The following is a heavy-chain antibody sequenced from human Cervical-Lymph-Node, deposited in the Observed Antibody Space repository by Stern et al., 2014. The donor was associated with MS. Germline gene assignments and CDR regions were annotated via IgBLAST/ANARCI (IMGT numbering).Heavy chain of an antibody. J-gene: IGHJ4*01. V-gene: IGHV4-59*01. D-gene: IGHD2/OR15-2a*01. Sequence: QVQLXXXGPGLVKPSETLSLTCTVSGGSITNYYWSWIRQPPGKGLEWIGYIYYSGNTNYNPSLKSRVTISVDTSKNQFSLKLSSVTAADTAVYYCARDKXXFFLWGQGTLFTVSS. CDR1: GGSITNYY. CDR2: IYYSGNT. CDR3: ARDKXXFFL.